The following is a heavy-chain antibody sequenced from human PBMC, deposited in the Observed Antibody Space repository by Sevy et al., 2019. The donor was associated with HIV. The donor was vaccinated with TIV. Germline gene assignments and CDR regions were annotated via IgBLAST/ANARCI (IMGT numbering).Heavy chain of an antibody. Sequence: GGSLRLSCAASGFNFSDHYMECVRQAPGQGLAWVGRPRNKADVYTTEYAASVKGRFTISRDDSENSLYLQMNSLKTEDTAVYYCSTHAGIAAAGRIFDYWGQGALVTVSS. CDR3: STHAGIAAAGRIFDY. V-gene: IGHV3-72*01. D-gene: IGHD6-13*01. J-gene: IGHJ4*02. CDR1: GFNFSDHY. CDR2: PRNKADVYTT.